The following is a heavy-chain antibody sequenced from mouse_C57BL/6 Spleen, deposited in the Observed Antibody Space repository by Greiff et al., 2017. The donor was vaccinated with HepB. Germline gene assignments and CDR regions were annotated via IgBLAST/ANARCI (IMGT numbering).Heavy chain of an antibody. Sequence: KESCKASGYTFTSYWMHWGKQRPGRGLEWIGRIDPNSGGTKYNEKFKSKATLTVDKPSSTAYMQLSSLTSEDSAVYYCARGGTAQATGFDYWGQGTTLTVSS. D-gene: IGHD3-2*02. CDR3: ARGGTAQATGFDY. CDR1: GYTFTSYW. V-gene: IGHV1-72*01. J-gene: IGHJ2*01. CDR2: IDPNSGGT.